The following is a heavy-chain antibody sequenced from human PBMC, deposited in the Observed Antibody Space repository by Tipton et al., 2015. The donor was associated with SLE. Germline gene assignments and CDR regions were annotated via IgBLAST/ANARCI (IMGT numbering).Heavy chain of an antibody. CDR1: GFTFSSYA. V-gene: IGHV3-23*01. CDR3: AKAQAVAGLPSGRFDY. J-gene: IGHJ4*02. CDR2: ISGSGGST. Sequence: SLRLSCAASGFTFSSYAMSWVRQAPGKGLEWVSAISGSGGSTYYADSVKGRFTISRDNSKNTLYLQMNSLRAEDTAVYYCAKAQAVAGLPSGRFDYWGQGTLVTVSS. D-gene: IGHD6-19*01.